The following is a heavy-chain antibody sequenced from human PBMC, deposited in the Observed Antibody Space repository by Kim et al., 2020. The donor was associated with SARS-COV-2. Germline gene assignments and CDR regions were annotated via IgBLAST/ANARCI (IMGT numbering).Heavy chain of an antibody. J-gene: IGHJ3*02. CDR2: IRYDGSNK. Sequence: GGSLRLSCAASGFTFSRFGMNWVRQAPGKGLEWVADIRYDGSNKYYADSVKGRFSISRDNSKNSLYLQMNSLRAEDTAVYYCARDCHSSAGAFDIWGQGTMVTVSS. D-gene: IGHD6-13*01. CDR3: ARDCHSSAGAFDI. V-gene: IGHV3-33*01. CDR1: GFTFSRFG.